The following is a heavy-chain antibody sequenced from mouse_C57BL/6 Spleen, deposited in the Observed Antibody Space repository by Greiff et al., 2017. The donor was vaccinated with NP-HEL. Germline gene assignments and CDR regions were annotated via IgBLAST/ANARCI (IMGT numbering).Heavy chain of an antibody. D-gene: IGHD2-14*01. J-gene: IGHJ2*01. CDR2: IHPNSGST. CDR1: GYTFTSYW. Sequence: QVQLKESGAELVKPGASVKLSCKASGYTFTSYWMHWVKQRPGQGLEWIGMIHPNSGSTNYNEKFKSKATLTVDKSSSTAYMQLSSLTSEDSAVYYCARRGYSAGFDYWGQGTTLTVSS. CDR3: ARRGYSAGFDY. V-gene: IGHV1-64*01.